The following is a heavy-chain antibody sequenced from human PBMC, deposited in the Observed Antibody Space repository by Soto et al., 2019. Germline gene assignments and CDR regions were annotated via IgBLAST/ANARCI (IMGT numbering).Heavy chain of an antibody. J-gene: IGHJ4*02. D-gene: IGHD6-13*01. CDR1: GDLFNNHA. Sequence: QVQLVQSGAEVKEPGSSVKVSCKASGDLFNNHAFNWVRQAPGQGLEWMGRISPLFSTTNYAQKFQGRVTIGADELTTIVYLEVNNLESDDTAMYYCAASSALAAAGYFQFWGQGTLVTVSP. CDR2: ISPLFSTT. V-gene: IGHV1-69*01. CDR3: AASSALAAAGYFQF.